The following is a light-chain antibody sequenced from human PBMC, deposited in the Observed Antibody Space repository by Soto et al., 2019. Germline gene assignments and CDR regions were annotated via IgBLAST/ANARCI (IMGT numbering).Light chain of an antibody. Sequence: SYVLTQPPSVSVAPGQTARITCGGDNIGSKNVHWYQQKPGQAPVLVVYDDRGRPSGIPERLSGSNSGNTATLTISGVEAGDEADYYCQVWDSSSDHVVFGGGTQLTVL. CDR2: DDR. CDR1: NIGSKN. CDR3: QVWDSSSDHVV. J-gene: IGLJ2*01. V-gene: IGLV3-21*02.